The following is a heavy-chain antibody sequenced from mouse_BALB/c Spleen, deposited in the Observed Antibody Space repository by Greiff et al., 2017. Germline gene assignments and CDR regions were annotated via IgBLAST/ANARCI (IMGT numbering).Heavy chain of an antibody. CDR2: IDPANGNT. V-gene: IGHV14-3*02. Sequence: VQLKESGAELVRSGASVKLSCTASGFNIKDYYMHWVKQRPEQGLEWIGRIDPANGNTKYDPKFQGKATITADTSSNTAYLQLSSLTSEDTAVYYCARSTMIYWGQGTTLTVSS. CDR3: ARSTMIY. CDR1: GFNIKDYY. J-gene: IGHJ2*01. D-gene: IGHD2-4*01.